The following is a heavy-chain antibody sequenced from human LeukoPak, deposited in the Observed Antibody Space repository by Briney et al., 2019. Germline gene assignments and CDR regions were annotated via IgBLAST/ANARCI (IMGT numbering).Heavy chain of an antibody. J-gene: IGHJ4*02. CDR2: IYDSGRT. CDR3: ARDRLGGYSYVY. V-gene: IGHV4-61*01. D-gene: IGHD5-12*01. CDR1: GGSVSSGSYF. Sequence: SETLSLTCTVSGGSVSSGSYFWTWIRQSPGKRLEYVGYIYDSGRTNYNPSLKSRVTISKDTSKNQFSLKLSSVTAADTAVYYCARDRLGGYSYVYWGQGSLVTVSS.